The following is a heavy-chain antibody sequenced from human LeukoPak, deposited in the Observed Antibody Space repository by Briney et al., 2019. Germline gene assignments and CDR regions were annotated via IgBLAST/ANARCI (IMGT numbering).Heavy chain of an antibody. V-gene: IGHV3-30*18. Sequence: PGGSLRLSCAASGFTFSNYGMHWVRQAPGKGLEWVAVISSDGNTKYYADSVKGRFTISRDNSKSTLYLQMNSLRADDTAVYHCTKELPGISVAGNWGQGTLVTVSS. D-gene: IGHD6-19*01. CDR2: ISSDGNTK. CDR1: GFTFSNYG. J-gene: IGHJ4*02. CDR3: TKELPGISVAGN.